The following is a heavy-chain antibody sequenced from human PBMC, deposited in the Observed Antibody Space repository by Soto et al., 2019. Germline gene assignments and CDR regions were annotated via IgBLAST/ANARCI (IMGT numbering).Heavy chain of an antibody. CDR1: GFTFSSYS. CDR3: ARDGVGDYDSSGYYPTPNFDY. D-gene: IGHD3-22*01. J-gene: IGHJ4*02. CDR2: ISSSSSYI. Sequence: PGGSLRLSCAASGFTFSSYSMNWVRQAPGKGLEWVSSISSSSSYIYYADSVKGRFTISRDNAKNPLYLQMNSLRAEDTAVYYCARDGVGDYDSSGYYPTPNFDYWGQGTLVTVSS. V-gene: IGHV3-21*01.